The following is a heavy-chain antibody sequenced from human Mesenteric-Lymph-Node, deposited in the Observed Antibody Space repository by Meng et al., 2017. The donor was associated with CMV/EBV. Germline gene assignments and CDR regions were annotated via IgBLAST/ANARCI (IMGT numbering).Heavy chain of an antibody. CDR3: AKDPTLKNDFWSGSYAFDI. Sequence: GESLKISCAASGFTFSSYSMNWVRQAPGKGLEWVSYISSSSSTIYYADSVKGRFTISRDNSKNTLNLQMNSLRAEDTAVYYCAKDPTLKNDFWSGSYAFDIWGQGTMVTVSS. V-gene: IGHV3-48*01. D-gene: IGHD3-3*01. CDR1: GFTFSSYS. J-gene: IGHJ3*02. CDR2: ISSSSSTI.